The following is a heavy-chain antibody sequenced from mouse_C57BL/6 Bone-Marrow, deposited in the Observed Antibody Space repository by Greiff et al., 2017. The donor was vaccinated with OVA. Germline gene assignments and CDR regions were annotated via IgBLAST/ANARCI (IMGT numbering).Heavy chain of an antibody. D-gene: IGHD4-1*01. CDR3: ARLLTGTY. CDR1: GYTFTDYN. Sequence: EVKLMESGPELVKPGASVKIPCKASGYTFTDYNMDWVKQSHGKSLEWIGDINPNNGGTIYNQKFKGKATLTVDKSSSTAYMELRSLTSEDTAVYYCARLLTGTYWGQGTLVTVSA. V-gene: IGHV1-18*01. CDR2: INPNNGGT. J-gene: IGHJ3*01.